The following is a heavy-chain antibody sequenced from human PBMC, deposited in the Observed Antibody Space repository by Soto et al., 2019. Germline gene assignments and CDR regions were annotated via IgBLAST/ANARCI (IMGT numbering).Heavy chain of an antibody. CDR1: GYTFSSHG. J-gene: IGHJ5*01. D-gene: IGHD2-15*01. CDR3: AQVGSYGWYDC. CDR2: ISGYNGNA. Sequence: QVQLVQSGAEVRKPGASVKVSCKASGYTFSSHGIIWVRQAPGQGLEWMGWISGYNGNAKYAQRFQGRVTMPTATSTGTVYMDLRSLGSDDSAVYYCAQVGSYGWYDCWGQGTLVTVSS. V-gene: IGHV1-18*01.